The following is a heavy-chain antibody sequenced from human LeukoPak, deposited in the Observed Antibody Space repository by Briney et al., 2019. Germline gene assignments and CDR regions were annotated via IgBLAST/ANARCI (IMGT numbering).Heavy chain of an antibody. J-gene: IGHJ4*02. CDR1: GGSISTSNYY. Sequence: PSETLSLTCTVSGGSISTSNYYWGWIRQPPGKGLEWIGYIYYSGSTNYNPSLKSRVTISVDTSKNQFSLKLSSVTAADTAVYYCARAGRELLRELDYWGQGTLVTVSS. V-gene: IGHV4-61*05. D-gene: IGHD1-26*01. CDR2: IYYSGST. CDR3: ARAGRELLRELDY.